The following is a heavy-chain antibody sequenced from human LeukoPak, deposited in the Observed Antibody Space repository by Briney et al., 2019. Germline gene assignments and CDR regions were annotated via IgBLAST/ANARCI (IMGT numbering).Heavy chain of an antibody. CDR1: GCTFTSSA. CDR3: AAADFPPYYSSGDNWFDP. J-gene: IGHJ5*02. CDR2: IVVGSGNT. V-gene: IGHV1-58*02. D-gene: IGHD3-22*01. Sequence: TSVKVSCKASGCTFTSSAMQWVRQARGQRLEWIGWIVVGSGNTNYAQKFQERVTITRDMSTSTAYMELSSLRSEDTAVYYCAAADFPPYYSSGDNWFDPWGQGTLVTVSS.